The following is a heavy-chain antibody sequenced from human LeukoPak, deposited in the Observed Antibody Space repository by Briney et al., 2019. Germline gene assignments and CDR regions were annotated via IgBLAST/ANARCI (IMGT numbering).Heavy chain of an antibody. D-gene: IGHD2-15*01. Sequence: SETLSLTCAVSRFSISSGYYWAWIRPPPGKGLEWIGSIYHSGSTYYTPSLKSRVTISVDTSKNQFSLKLSSVTAADTAVYHCPRGSYIYCSGGSCYPELSWFDPWGQGTLVTVSS. V-gene: IGHV4-38-2*01. CDR1: RFSISSGYY. CDR3: PRGSYIYCSGGSCYPELSWFDP. J-gene: IGHJ5*02. CDR2: IYHSGST.